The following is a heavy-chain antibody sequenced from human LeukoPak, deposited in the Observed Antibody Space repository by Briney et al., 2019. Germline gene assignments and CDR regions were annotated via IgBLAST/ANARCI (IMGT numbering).Heavy chain of an antibody. D-gene: IGHD3-22*01. J-gene: IGHJ4*02. CDR2: ISGSGGST. Sequence: GGSLRLSCAASGFTFSSYAMSWVRQAPGKGLEWVPAISGSGGSTYYADSVKGRFTISRDNSKNTLYLQMNSLRAEDTAVYCCASKYYYDSSGYSSYWGQGTLVTVSS. CDR3: ASKYYYDSSGYSSY. V-gene: IGHV3-23*01. CDR1: GFTFSSYA.